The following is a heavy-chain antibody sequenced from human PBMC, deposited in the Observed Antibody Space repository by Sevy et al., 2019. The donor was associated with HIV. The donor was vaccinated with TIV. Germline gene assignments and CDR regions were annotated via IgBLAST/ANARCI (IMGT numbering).Heavy chain of an antibody. CDR2: FDEDGET. V-gene: IGHV1-24*01. D-gene: IGHD2-2*01. CDR3: ATDIVVGRDY. Sequence: ASVKVSCKVSGYTLSELSMHWVRQAPGKGLEWMGGFDEDGETLYAQKFKGRVTMTEDTSTDTAYMELSSLRSEDTAMYYCATDIVVGRDYWGQGTLVTVSS. CDR1: GYTLSELS. J-gene: IGHJ4*02.